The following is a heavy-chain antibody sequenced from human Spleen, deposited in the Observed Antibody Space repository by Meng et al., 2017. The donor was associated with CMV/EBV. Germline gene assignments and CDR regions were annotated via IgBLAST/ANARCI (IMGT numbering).Heavy chain of an antibody. D-gene: IGHD3-10*01. Sequence: GESLKISCAASGFTFSSYSMNWVRQAPGKGLEWVSSISSSSSYIYYADSVKGRFAISRDNAKNSLYLQVNSLRVEDTAVYYCARWVGVTVRGGQGFDSWGQGTLVTVSS. CDR3: ARWVGVTVRGGQGFDS. CDR1: GFTFSSYS. J-gene: IGHJ5*01. V-gene: IGHV3-21*01. CDR2: ISSSSSYI.